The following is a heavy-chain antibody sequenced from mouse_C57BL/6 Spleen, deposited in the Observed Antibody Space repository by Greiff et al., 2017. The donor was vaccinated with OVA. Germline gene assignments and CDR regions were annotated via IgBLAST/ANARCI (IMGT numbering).Heavy chain of an antibody. V-gene: IGHV1-59*01. D-gene: IGHD3-3*01. Sequence: VQLQQPGAELVRPGTSVKLSCKASGYTFTSYWMHWVKQRPGQGLEWIGVIDPSDSYTNYNQKFKGKATLTVDTSSSTAYMQLSSLTSEDSAVYYCARKGPFGYFDVWGTGTTVTVSS. CDR3: ARKGPFGYFDV. J-gene: IGHJ1*03. CDR2: IDPSDSYT. CDR1: GYTFTSYW.